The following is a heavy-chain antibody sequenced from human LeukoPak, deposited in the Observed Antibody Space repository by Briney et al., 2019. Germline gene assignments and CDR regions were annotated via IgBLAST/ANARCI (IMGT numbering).Heavy chain of an antibody. CDR1: GFTFGDHA. V-gene: IGHV3-49*04. CDR2: IRSKAYGCTT. CDR3: SRGPIYLWIYYGMDV. J-gene: IGHJ6*01. D-gene: IGHD5-18*01. Sequence: HAGGSLRLSCTGSGFTFGDHAMSWVRQAPGKGLEGGGFIRSKAYGCTTEYAASVKVRFSISRNDAKSIAYLQMSSLNTADTAAYSCSRGPIYLWIYYGMDVWGQGATVTVS.